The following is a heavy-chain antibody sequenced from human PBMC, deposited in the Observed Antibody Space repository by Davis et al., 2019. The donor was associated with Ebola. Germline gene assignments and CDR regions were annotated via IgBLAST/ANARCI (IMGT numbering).Heavy chain of an antibody. D-gene: IGHD6-13*01. CDR1: GFIVSSYY. J-gene: IGHJ3*02. CDR3: ASSSSWYLAYDAFDI. Sequence: PGGSLRLSCAASGFIVSSYYMSWVRQAPGRGLEWVSVIYSGGTTYYADSVKGRFTISRDDSKNTLYLQMNSLRAEDTAVYYCASSSSWYLAYDAFDIWGQGTMVTVSS. CDR2: IYSGGTT. V-gene: IGHV3-53*01.